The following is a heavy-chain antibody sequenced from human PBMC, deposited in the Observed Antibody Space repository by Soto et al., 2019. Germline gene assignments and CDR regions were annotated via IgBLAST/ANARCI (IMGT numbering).Heavy chain of an antibody. J-gene: IGHJ3*02. CDR1: RFNCRSYD. D-gene: IGHD1-1*01. Sequence: GGSLRLSCADSRFNCRSYDMSRVRQAPGKGLEWVSIILCGDSTQYKASVKGRFTISKDTSKNTVDLKMNSLAAGDTAVYYCAKATATSGGAFEIYGQGAMVTVSS. CDR3: AKATATSGGAFEI. CDR2: IILCGDST. V-gene: IGHV3-23*01.